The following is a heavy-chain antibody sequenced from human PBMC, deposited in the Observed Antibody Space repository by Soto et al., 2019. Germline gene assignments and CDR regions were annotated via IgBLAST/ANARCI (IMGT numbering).Heavy chain of an antibody. CDR1: GGSISSGDYY. J-gene: IGHJ6*02. CDR3: ARTGYSSSWQKSYHYYYGMDV. Sequence: PSETLSLTCTVSGGSISSGDYYWSWIRQPPGKGLEWIGYIYYSGSTYYNPSLKSRVTISVDTSKNQFSLKLSSVTAADTAVYYCARTGYSSSWQKSYHYYYGMDVWGQGTTVTVSS. D-gene: IGHD6-13*01. V-gene: IGHV4-30-4*01. CDR2: IYYSGST.